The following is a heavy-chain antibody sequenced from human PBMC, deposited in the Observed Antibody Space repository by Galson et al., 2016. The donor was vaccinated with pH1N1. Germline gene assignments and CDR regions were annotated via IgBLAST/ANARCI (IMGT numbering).Heavy chain of an antibody. J-gene: IGHJ4*02. CDR3: ASKLYGDPNY. V-gene: IGHV3-7*05. D-gene: IGHD4-17*01. CDR1: GFTFSDYW. Sequence: SLRLSCAGSGFTFSDYWMTWVRQAPGKGLEWVANINQDDSKKNYVASVRGRFTISRDNAKNSLFLQMNSLRVEDTAVYYCASKLYGDPNYWGQGALVTVSS. CDR2: INQDDSKK.